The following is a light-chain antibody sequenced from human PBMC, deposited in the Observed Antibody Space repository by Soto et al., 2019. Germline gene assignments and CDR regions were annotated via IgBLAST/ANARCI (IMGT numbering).Light chain of an antibody. CDR1: QSVSSY. V-gene: IGKV3-11*01. Sequence: EIVLTQSPATLSLSPGERATLSCRASQSVSSYLAWYQQKPGQAPRLLIYDAFNRATGISARFSGSGSGTAFTLTITSLEPEDFAIYYCQQRSNWPGTFGQGTRLEIK. CDR2: DAF. J-gene: IGKJ5*01. CDR3: QQRSNWPGT.